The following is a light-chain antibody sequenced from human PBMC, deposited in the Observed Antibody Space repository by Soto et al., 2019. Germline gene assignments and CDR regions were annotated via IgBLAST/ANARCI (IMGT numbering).Light chain of an antibody. Sequence: EIVLTQSPATLSLSPGDRATLSCRASQSVSSYLAWYQQKPGQAPRLLIYDASNRATGIPARFSGSGSGTDFTLPITSLEPEDLAVYYCQQRSNWPSTFGGGTTVEIK. CDR3: QQRSNWPST. CDR1: QSVSSY. V-gene: IGKV3-11*01. J-gene: IGKJ4*01. CDR2: DAS.